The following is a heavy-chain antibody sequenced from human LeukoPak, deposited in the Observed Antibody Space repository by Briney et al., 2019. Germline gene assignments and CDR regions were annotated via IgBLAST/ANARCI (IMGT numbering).Heavy chain of an antibody. V-gene: IGHV1-18*01. CDR2: ISTYNGIT. CDR1: GYTFNSYA. J-gene: IGHJ4*02. D-gene: IGHD6-13*01. Sequence: ASVKVSCKASGYTFNSYAITWVRQAPGQGREGMGWISTYNGITSYAQKLQGRVTMTTDTSSTTAYMELRSLRSDDTALYYCARDRGLRATAGTRIDFWGQGTLVTVSS. CDR3: ARDRGLRATAGTRIDF.